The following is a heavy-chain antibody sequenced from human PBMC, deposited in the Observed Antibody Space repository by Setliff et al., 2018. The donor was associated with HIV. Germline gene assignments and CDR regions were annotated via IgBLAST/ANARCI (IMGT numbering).Heavy chain of an antibody. CDR2: VYTSGSN. CDR3: ARVGVAYSGDMDV. D-gene: IGHD2-21*01. Sequence: SETLSLTCTVSGDSISSGSYYWSWIRQPAGKGLEWTGHVYTSGSNDYNPSLNSRLTISIDTPRNQFSLRLNSVTAADTAVYFCARVGVAYSGDMDVWGKGTTVTVSS. V-gene: IGHV4-61*09. CDR1: GDSISSGSYY. J-gene: IGHJ6*03.